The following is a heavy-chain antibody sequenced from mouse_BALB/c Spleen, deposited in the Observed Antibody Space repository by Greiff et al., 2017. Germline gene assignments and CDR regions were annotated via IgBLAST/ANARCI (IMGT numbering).Heavy chain of an antibody. V-gene: IGHV3-2*02. CDR3: ARGEDWFAY. Sequence: EVKLMESGPGLVKPSQSLSLTCTVTGYSITSDYAWNWIRQFPGNKLEWMGYISYSGSTSYNPSLKSRISITRDTSKNQFFLQLNSVTTEDTATYYCARGEDWFAYWGQGTLVTVSA. CDR1: GYSITSDYA. CDR2: ISYSGST. J-gene: IGHJ3*01.